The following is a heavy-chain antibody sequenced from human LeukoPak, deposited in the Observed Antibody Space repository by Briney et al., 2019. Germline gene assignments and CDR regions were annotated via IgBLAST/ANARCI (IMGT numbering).Heavy chain of an antibody. D-gene: IGHD4-11*01. J-gene: IGHJ4*02. CDR1: GGTFSSCA. CDR3: ARGSGGMTTAEN. V-gene: IGHV1-69*01. CDR2: IIPIFGTA. Sequence: SVKVSCKASGGTFSSCAIRWVRQAPGQGLEWMGGIIPIFGTASYAQKFQGRVTITADESTSTAYMELSSLRSEDTAVYYCARGSGGMTTAENWGQGTLVTVSS.